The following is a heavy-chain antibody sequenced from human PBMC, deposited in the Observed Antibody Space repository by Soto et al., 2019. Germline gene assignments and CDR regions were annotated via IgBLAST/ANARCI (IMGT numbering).Heavy chain of an antibody. D-gene: IGHD4-17*01. Sequence: QVQLQQWGAGLLKPSETLSLTCAVYGGSFSGYFWSWIRQPPGKGLEWIGEINHSGSTNYNPSLKRSVTISVXXTXNXXSRKLSSVNDADMTSYYCRRDREETVTDDLIAFYTSGQGKRVTVSS. J-gene: IGHJ3*02. V-gene: IGHV4-34*01. CDR1: GGSFSGYF. CDR2: INHSGST. CDR3: RRDREETVTDDLIAFYT.